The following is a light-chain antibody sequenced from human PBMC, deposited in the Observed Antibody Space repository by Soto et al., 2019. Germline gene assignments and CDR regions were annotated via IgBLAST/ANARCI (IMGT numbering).Light chain of an antibody. CDR1: SSDVGGYKY. CDR2: EVS. J-gene: IGLJ3*02. V-gene: IGLV2-14*01. CDR3: VSWNNSLRGRV. Sequence: QSALTQPASVSGSPGQSITISCTGTSSDVGGYKYVSWYQQHPDKAPKLIIFEVSNRPSGISSRFSGSKSGNTASLAISGLRSDDEADYYCVSWNNSLRGRVFGGGTKLTVL.